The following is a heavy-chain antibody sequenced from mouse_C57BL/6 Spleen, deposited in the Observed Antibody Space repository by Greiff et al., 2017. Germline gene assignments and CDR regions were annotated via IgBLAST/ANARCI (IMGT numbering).Heavy chain of an antibody. CDR3: AREGSNPFAY. V-gene: IGHV1-82*01. Sequence: QVQLQQSGPELVKPGASVKISCKASGYAFSSSWMNWVKQRPGKGLEWIGRIYPGDGDTNSNGKFKGKATLTADKSSSTAYMQLSSLTSEDSAVYFCAREGSNPFAYWGQGTLVTVSA. CDR1: GYAFSSSW. CDR2: IYPGDGDT. D-gene: IGHD1-1*01. J-gene: IGHJ3*01.